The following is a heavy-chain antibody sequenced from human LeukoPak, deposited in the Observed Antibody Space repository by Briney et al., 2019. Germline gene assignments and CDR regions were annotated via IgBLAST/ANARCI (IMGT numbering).Heavy chain of an antibody. CDR1: GFSLHDYT. CDR2: ISSSSSYI. CDR3: AREGGNYFDY. J-gene: IGHJ4*02. D-gene: IGHD3-16*01. Sequence: PGGSLRLSCVVSGFSLHDYTMHWVRQAPGKGLEWVSSISSSSSYIYYADSVKGRFTISRDNAKNSLYLQMNSLRAEDTAVYYCAREGGNYFDYWGQGTLVTVSS. V-gene: IGHV3-21*01.